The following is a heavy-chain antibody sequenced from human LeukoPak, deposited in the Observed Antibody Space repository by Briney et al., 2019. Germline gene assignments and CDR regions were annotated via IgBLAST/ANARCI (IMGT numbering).Heavy chain of an antibody. CDR2: IYYSGST. V-gene: IGHV4-59*01. CDR1: GGSISPYY. D-gene: IGHD2-2*01. CDR3: AREGKDIVVVPAAMRYYYYMDV. Sequence: PSETLSLTCTVSGGSISPYYWSWIRQPPGKGLEWIGYIYYSGSTNYNPSLKSRVTISVDTSKNQFSLKLSSVTAADTAVYYCAREGKDIVVVPAAMRYYYYMDVWDKGTTVTISS. J-gene: IGHJ6*03.